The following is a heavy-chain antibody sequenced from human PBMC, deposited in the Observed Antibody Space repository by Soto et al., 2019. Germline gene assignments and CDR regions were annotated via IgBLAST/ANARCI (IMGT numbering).Heavy chain of an antibody. J-gene: IGHJ6*02. CDR1: GDSVSSNSAA. V-gene: IGHV6-1*01. CDR3: ARDLRPFWRGPATEGYGMDV. D-gene: IGHD3-3*01. CDR2: TYYRSKWYN. Sequence: SQTLSLACAISGDSVSSNSAAWNWIMQSPSRGVEWLGRTYYRSKWYNDYAVSVKSRITINPDTSKNQFSLQLNSVTPEDTAVYYCARDLRPFWRGPATEGYGMDVWGQGTTVTVSS.